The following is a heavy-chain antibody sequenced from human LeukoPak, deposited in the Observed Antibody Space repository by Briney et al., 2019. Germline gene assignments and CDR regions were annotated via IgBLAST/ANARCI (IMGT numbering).Heavy chain of an antibody. J-gene: IGHJ4*02. V-gene: IGHV3-74*01. Sequence: PGGSLRLSCAASGFTFGSYWMHWVRQAPGKGLVWVSGINTDGGSTTYADSVKGRFTISRDNAKNTLYLQMNSLRAEDTAVYYCGRGFSIVPAGIPDYWGLGTLVTVSS. CDR3: GRGFSIVPAGIPDY. CDR1: GFTFGSYW. CDR2: INTDGGST. D-gene: IGHD2-2*02.